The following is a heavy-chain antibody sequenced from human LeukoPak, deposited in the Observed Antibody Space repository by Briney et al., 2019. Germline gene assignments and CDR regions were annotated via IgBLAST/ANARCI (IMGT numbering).Heavy chain of an antibody. Sequence: SETLSLTCAVSGYSISSGYFWGWIRQPPGKGLEWIGSIHHGGSTYYNPSLKSRVTISVDTSKNQFSLKLSSVTAADTAVYHCARQPSKREVVVAAGDFWGQGTLVTVSS. D-gene: IGHD2-15*01. CDR2: IHHGGST. V-gene: IGHV4-38-2*01. J-gene: IGHJ4*02. CDR1: GYSISSGYF. CDR3: ARQPSKREVVVAAGDF.